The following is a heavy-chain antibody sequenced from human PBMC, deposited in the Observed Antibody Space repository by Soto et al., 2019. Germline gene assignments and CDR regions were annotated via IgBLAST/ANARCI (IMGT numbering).Heavy chain of an antibody. J-gene: IGHJ3*01. V-gene: IGHV3-30*14. CDR3: ARIDPTHNAFDV. D-gene: IGHD3-9*01. CDR2: ISYDGGNK. CDR1: GFTFSSYA. Sequence: QVQLVESGGGVVQPGRSLRLSCAASGFTFSSYAMHWVRQAPGKGLEWVALISYDGGNKYYADSVKGRFTISRDNSKNTLYLKNNSLRAEDTAVYYCARIDPTHNAFDVWGQGTMVTVSS.